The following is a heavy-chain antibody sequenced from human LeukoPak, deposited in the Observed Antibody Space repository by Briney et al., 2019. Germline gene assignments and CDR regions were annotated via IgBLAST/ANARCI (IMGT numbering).Heavy chain of an antibody. Sequence: ASVKVSCKASGDTFSSYAISWLRQAPGQGLEWMGGIIPIFGTTNYAQKFQGRVTITTDESTSTAYMELSSLRSEDTAVYYCARGVVQRAFDIWGQGTMVTVSS. J-gene: IGHJ3*02. CDR2: IIPIFGTT. CDR3: ARGVVQRAFDI. CDR1: GDTFSSYA. D-gene: IGHD2-15*01. V-gene: IGHV1-69*05.